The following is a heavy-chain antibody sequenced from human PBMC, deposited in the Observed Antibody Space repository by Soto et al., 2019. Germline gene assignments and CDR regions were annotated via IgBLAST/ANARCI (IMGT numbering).Heavy chain of an antibody. J-gene: IGHJ6*02. CDR3: ARGEDAFFYYGLDV. Sequence: SETLSFTCTVSGGSITSSYWSWIRRPPGKGLEWIAYIYDTGISGYTPSTSYNPSLKSRVTMSVDTSKSQFSLKLTSVTAADTAVYYCARGEDAFFYYGLDVWGQGITVTVS. CDR2: IYDTGISGYTPST. CDR1: GGSITSSY. V-gene: IGHV4-59*01.